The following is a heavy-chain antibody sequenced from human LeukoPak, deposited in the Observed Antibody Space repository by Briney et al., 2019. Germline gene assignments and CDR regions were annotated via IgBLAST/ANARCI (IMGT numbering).Heavy chain of an antibody. D-gene: IGHD2-8*02. CDR3: ATGVVVYDSFDY. V-gene: IGHV3-21*01. J-gene: IGHJ4*02. Sequence: KTGGSLRLSCAASGFTFSSYSMNWVRQAPGKGLEWVSSISSSSSYIYYADSVKGRFTISRDNAKNSLYLQMNSPRAEDTAVYYCATGVVVYDSFDYWGQGTLVTVSS. CDR1: GFTFSSYS. CDR2: ISSSSSYI.